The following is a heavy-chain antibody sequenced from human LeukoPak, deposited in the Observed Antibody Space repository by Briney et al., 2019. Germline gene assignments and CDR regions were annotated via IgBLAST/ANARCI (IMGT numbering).Heavy chain of an antibody. J-gene: IGHJ4*02. D-gene: IGHD5-24*01. Sequence: SQTLSLTCNVSGASITSTNYFWSWIRQPAGKGLQWIGRLYASGSTDYNPSLKSRVTISGDTSKNQFSLTLSSVTAADTAVYYCARDGKEGGFNYDYWGQGTLVTVSP. CDR1: GASITSTNYF. CDR3: ARDGKEGGFNYDY. V-gene: IGHV4-61*02. CDR2: LYASGST.